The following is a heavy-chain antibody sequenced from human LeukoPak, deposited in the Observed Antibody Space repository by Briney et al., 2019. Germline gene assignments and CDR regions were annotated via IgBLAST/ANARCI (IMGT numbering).Heavy chain of an antibody. V-gene: IGHV3-7*03. CDR2: IKQDGSEK. D-gene: IGHD3-16*02. CDR3: ARDPGVIHYDY. CDR1: GFTSSSNW. Sequence: GGSLRLSCAAPGFTSSSNWMSWVPPAPGKVLPWVAHIKQDGSEKYYVDSVKGRFTISRDNAKNSLYLQMNSLRAEDTAVYYCARDPGVIHYDYWGQGTLVTVSS. J-gene: IGHJ4*02.